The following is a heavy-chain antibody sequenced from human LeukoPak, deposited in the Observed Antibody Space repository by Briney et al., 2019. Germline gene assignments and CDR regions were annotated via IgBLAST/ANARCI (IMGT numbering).Heavy chain of an antibody. J-gene: IGHJ5*02. CDR2: IYYSGST. Sequence: SETLSLTCTVSGGSISSGGYYWSWIPQHPGKGLEWIGYIYYSGSTNDNPSLKSRVTISVDTSKNQFSLKLRSVTAADPAVYYCARRDYDFPGGYYWFDPWGQGTLSPSP. D-gene: IGHD3-3*01. CDR1: GGSISSGGYY. V-gene: IGHV4-61*08. CDR3: ARRDYDFPGGYYWFDP.